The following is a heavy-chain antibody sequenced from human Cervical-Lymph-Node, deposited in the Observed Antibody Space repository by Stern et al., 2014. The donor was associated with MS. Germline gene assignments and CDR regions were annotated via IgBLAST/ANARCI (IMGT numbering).Heavy chain of an antibody. J-gene: IGHJ5*02. Sequence: QVQLGQSGAEVKKPGASVKVSCKASGYTFTSYDINWVRQATGQGLEWMGWINPNSDNTGYTQKFQGRFIMTRNTAINTAYMELSSLRSEDTAVYYCARGRTSRNWFDPWGQGTLVTVSS. V-gene: IGHV1-8*01. D-gene: IGHD1-1*01. CDR1: GYTFTSYD. CDR3: ARGRTSRNWFDP. CDR2: INPNSDNT.